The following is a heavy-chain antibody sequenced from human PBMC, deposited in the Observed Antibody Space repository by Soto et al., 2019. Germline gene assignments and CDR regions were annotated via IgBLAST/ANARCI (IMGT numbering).Heavy chain of an antibody. CDR1: GFTFDDYA. CDR3: AKDRATGYCTNGVCYYDAFDI. CDR2: ISWNSGSI. D-gene: IGHD2-8*01. J-gene: IGHJ3*02. V-gene: IGHV3-9*01. Sequence: EVQLVESGGGLVQPGRSLRLSCAASGFTFDDYAMHWVRQAPGKGLEWVSGISWNSGSIGYADSVKGRFTISRDNAKNSLYLQMNSLRAEDTALYYCAKDRATGYCTNGVCYYDAFDIWGQGTMVTVSS.